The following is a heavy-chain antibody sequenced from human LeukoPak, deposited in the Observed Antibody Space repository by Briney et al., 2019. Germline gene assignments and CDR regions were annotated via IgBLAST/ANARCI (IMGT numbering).Heavy chain of an antibody. CDR3: ARIGSGSYYTNWFDP. CDR1: GGSISSSNW. Sequence: SETLSLTCAVSGGSISSSNWWSWVRQPPGKGLEWIGEIYHSGSTNYNPSLKRRVTISVDKSKNQFSLKLSSVTAADTAVYYCARIGSGSYYTNWFDPWGQGTLVTVSS. D-gene: IGHD3-10*01. CDR2: IYHSGST. J-gene: IGHJ5*02. V-gene: IGHV4-4*02.